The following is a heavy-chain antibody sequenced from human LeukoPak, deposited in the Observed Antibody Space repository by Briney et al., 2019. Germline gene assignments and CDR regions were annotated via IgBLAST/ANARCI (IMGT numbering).Heavy chain of an antibody. J-gene: IGHJ4*02. Sequence: SETLSLTCTVSGGSISSSSYYWGWIRQPPGKGLEWIGSIYYSGSTYYNPSLKSRVTISVDTSKNQFSLKLSSVTAADTAVYYCARGYDILTGYDNFDYWGQGTLVTVSS. CDR1: GGSISSSSYY. V-gene: IGHV4-39*01. D-gene: IGHD3-9*01. CDR3: ARGYDILTGYDNFDY. CDR2: IYYSGST.